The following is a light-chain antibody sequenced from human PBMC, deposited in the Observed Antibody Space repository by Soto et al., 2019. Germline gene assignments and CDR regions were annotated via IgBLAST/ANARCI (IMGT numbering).Light chain of an antibody. Sequence: ETVLTQSPGTLSVFPGERATLSCRASQSVSSNLAWYQQKPGQAPRLLIYGASTRATGIPARSSGSGSGTEFTLTISSLQSEDFAVYYCQQYNNWPPITFGQGKRLEI. J-gene: IGKJ5*01. CDR1: QSVSSN. CDR2: GAS. V-gene: IGKV3-15*01. CDR3: QQYNNWPPIT.